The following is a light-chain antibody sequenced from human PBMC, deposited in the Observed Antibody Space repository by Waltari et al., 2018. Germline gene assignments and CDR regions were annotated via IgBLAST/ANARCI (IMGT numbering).Light chain of an antibody. CDR2: DVT. J-gene: IGLJ1*01. CDR1: SSDIGNYNY. CDR3: CSYAGFYSYYV. Sequence: QSALTQPCSVSGSPGQSVTISCPGTSSDIGNYNYVSWYQHHPGKAPRLMIYDVTKRPSGVPARFSGSKSGNTASLTISGLQAEDEADYYCCSYAGFYSYYVFGTGTKATVL. V-gene: IGLV2-11*01.